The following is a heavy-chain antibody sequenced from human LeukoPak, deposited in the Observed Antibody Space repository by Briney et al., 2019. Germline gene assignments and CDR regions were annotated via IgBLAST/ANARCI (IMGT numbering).Heavy chain of an antibody. CDR3: AKSNGYGLVDI. D-gene: IGHD3-10*01. Sequence: SETLSLTCAVYGGSFSGYYWSWIRQPPGKGLEWIGEINHSGSTNYNPSLKSRLTISLDTSRNQFSLRLNSVTAADTAVYYCAKSNGYGLVDIWGQGTMVTVSS. CDR1: GGSFSGYY. J-gene: IGHJ3*02. V-gene: IGHV4-34*01. CDR2: INHSGST.